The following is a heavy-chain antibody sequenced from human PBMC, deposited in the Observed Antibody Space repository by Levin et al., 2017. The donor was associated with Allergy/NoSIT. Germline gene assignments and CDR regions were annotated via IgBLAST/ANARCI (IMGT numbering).Heavy chain of an antibody. CDR2: IYYSGST. Sequence: SETLSLTCTVSGGSISSSSYYWGWIRQPPGKGLEWIGSIYYSGSTYYNPSLKSRVTISVDTSKNQFSLKLSSVTAADTAVYYCARLSLYCSGGSCYGTYYFDYWGQGTLVTVSS. J-gene: IGHJ4*02. CDR3: ARLSLYCSGGSCYGTYYFDY. V-gene: IGHV4-39*01. CDR1: GGSISSSSYY. D-gene: IGHD2-15*01.